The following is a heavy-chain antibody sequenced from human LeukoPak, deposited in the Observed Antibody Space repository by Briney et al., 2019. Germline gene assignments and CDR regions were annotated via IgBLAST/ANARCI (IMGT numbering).Heavy chain of an antibody. CDR2: ISVSGIT. CDR1: GLTFSSNS. Sequence: GGSLRLSCAASGLTFSSNSMSWVRQPPGKGLEWVSGISVSGITVYADSVKGRLTISRDNSKNTLYLQMNNLRAEDTALYYCAKGFSVRGRFDLWGQGTLVTVSS. J-gene: IGHJ5*02. D-gene: IGHD2-15*01. CDR3: AKGFSVRGRFDL. V-gene: IGHV3-23*01.